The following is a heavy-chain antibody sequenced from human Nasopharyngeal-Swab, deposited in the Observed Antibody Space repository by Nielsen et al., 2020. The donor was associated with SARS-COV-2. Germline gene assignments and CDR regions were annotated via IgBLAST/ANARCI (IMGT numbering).Heavy chain of an antibody. V-gene: IGHV3-21*01. D-gene: IGHD3-10*01. CDR1: GFTFSSYS. CDR3: ARMGGSGFDY. Sequence: GESLKISCAASGFTFSSYSMNWVRQAPGKGLEWVSSISSSSSYIYYADSVKGRFTISRDNAKNSLYLQMNSLRAEDTAVYYCARMGGSGFDYWGQGTLVTVSS. CDR2: ISSSSSYI. J-gene: IGHJ4*02.